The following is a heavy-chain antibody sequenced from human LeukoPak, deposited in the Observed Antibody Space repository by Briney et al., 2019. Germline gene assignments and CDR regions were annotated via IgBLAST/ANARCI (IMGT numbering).Heavy chain of an antibody. CDR1: GFTFSSYP. D-gene: IGHD3-3*01. V-gene: IGHV3-21*01. Sequence: GGSLRLSCAASGFTFSSYPMKWVRQAPGKGLEWVSSISRSSSSMYYADSVKGRFTISRDNAKNSLYLQMNSLRAEDTAVYYCARVLREGVVIDYWGQGTLVTVSS. CDR2: ISRSSSSM. CDR3: ARVLREGVVIDY. J-gene: IGHJ4*02.